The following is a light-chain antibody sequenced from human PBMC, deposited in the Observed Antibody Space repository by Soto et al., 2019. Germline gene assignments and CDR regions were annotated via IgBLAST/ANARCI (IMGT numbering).Light chain of an antibody. V-gene: IGKV3-20*01. CDR2: GAS. CDR1: QSVRSN. Sequence: EKVRTQSPATLSLSPGERATLSCKASQSVRSNLAWYQQKPGQAPRLLSYGASNRATGIPDSFSGTGSGTDFTLTISRLEPEDFAVYYCQQYGSSPETFGQGTKVDI. J-gene: IGKJ1*01. CDR3: QQYGSSPET.